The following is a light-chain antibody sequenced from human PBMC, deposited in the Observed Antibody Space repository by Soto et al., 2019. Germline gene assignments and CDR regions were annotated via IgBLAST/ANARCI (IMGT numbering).Light chain of an antibody. Sequence: EIVLTQSPGTLSLSPGERASLSCRASQSVSSTYLAWYQQKPGQAPRLLIYATSTRATGIPDRFSGSGSGKDFTLTFSRLEPEDFAVYYCQQYGSSLWTFGQGTKVEIK. V-gene: IGKV3-20*01. CDR3: QQYGSSLWT. CDR2: ATS. CDR1: QSVSSTY. J-gene: IGKJ1*01.